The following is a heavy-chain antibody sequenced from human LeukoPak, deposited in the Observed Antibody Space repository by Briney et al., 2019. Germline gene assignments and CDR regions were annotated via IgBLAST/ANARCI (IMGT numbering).Heavy chain of an antibody. Sequence: GRSLRLSCAASGFTFDDYAMHWVRQAPGKGLEWVSGISWNSGSIGYADSVKGRFTISRDNAKNSLYLQMNSLRAEDTALYYCAKDMMGYYYDSSGFDYWGQGTLVTVSS. CDR3: AKDMMGYYYDSSGFDY. D-gene: IGHD3-22*01. J-gene: IGHJ4*02. CDR2: ISWNSGSI. CDR1: GFTFDDYA. V-gene: IGHV3-9*01.